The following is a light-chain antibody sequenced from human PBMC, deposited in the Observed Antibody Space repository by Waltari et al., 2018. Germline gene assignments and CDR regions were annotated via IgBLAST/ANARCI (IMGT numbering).Light chain of an antibody. CDR2: DVT. J-gene: IGLJ2*01. Sequence: SALTQPRSVSGSPGQSVTISCTGTTSDVGRYNYVSWYQHLPGKAPELLMFDVTQRPSGVPDRCSGSKSANTASLTISGLQPDDEADYYCCSFAGAYTWIFGGGTKVTVL. CDR1: TSDVGRYNY. V-gene: IGLV2-11*01. CDR3: CSFAGAYTWI.